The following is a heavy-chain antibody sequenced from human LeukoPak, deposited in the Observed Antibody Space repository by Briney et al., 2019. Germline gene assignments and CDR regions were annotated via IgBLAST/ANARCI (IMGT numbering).Heavy chain of an antibody. J-gene: IGHJ6*02. CDR2: INSADSDT. CDR3: ARLGDYGMDV. CDR1: IYSFTSYW. V-gene: IGHV5-51*01. Sequence: GESLKISCRGYIYSFTSYWIGWVRPMPGKGPEWRGIINSADSDTRYSPSFQGQVTISTDKSISTAYLQSSSLKVSDTAMYYCARLGDYGMDVWGQGTTVAVSS.